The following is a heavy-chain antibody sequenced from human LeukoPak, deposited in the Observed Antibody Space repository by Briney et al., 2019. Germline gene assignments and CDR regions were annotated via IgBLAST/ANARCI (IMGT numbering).Heavy chain of an antibody. Sequence: GESLKIYCKGSGYSFTSYWIGWVRQMPGKGLEWMGIIYPGDSDTRYSPSLQGQVTISADKSISTAYLQWSSLKASDTAMYFCARHPIAAAADYWGQGTLVTVSS. J-gene: IGHJ4*02. CDR3: ARHPIAAAADY. D-gene: IGHD6-13*01. CDR2: IYPGDSDT. CDR1: GYSFTSYW. V-gene: IGHV5-51*01.